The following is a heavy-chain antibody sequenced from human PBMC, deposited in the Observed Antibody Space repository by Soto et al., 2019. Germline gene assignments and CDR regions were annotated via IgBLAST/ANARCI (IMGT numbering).Heavy chain of an antibody. CDR2: ISRSGGAI. CDR1: GITFSSYE. V-gene: IGHV3-48*03. CDR3: ARGVAETTVYFDY. J-gene: IGHJ4*02. Sequence: GGSLRLSCAASGITFSSYEANWVRQAPGKGLEWVSYISRSGGAIYYADSVKGRFTISRDNAKNSLYLQMNSLRVEDTAIYYCARGVAETTVYFDYWGRGTLVTVSS. D-gene: IGHD1-1*01.